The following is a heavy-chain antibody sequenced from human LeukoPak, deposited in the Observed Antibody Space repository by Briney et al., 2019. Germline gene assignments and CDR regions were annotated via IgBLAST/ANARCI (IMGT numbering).Heavy chain of an antibody. J-gene: IGHJ3*02. CDR2: IYYSGST. CDR3: AREKTWGYCSGGSCYGAFDI. D-gene: IGHD2-15*01. CDR1: GGSISSYY. Sequence: SETLSLTCTVSGGSISSYYWSWIRQPPGKGLGWIGYIYYSGSTNYNPSLKSRVTISVDTSKNQFSLKLSSVTAADTAVYYCAREKTWGYCSGGSCYGAFDIWGQGTMVTVSS. V-gene: IGHV4-59*01.